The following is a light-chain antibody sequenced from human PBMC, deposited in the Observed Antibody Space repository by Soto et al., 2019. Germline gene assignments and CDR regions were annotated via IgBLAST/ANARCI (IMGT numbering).Light chain of an antibody. CDR1: QSVSSSY. J-gene: IGKJ1*01. CDR2: XPY. Sequence: EIVLTQSPGTLSLSPGERATLSCRASQSVSSSYLAWYQQKPGXDTXXLXXXPYTRATGIQERFRGSGSGTDFTLTISSLQYEDFAIYYCQQYGRSPTFGQGTKGDIK. CDR3: QQYGRSPT. V-gene: IGKV3-20*01.